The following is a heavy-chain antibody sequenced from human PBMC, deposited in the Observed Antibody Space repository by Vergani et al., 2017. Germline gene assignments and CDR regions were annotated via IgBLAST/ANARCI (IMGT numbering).Heavy chain of an antibody. CDR2: INHSGST. Sequence: QVQLQQWGAGLLKPSETLSLTCAVYGGSFSGYYWSWIRQPPGKGLEWIGEINHSGSTNYNPSLKSRVTISVDTSKNQFSLKLSSVTAADTAVYYCARGYYYDSSGLLNLYYFDYWGQGTLVTVSS. CDR1: GGSFSGYY. V-gene: IGHV4-34*01. D-gene: IGHD3-22*01. CDR3: ARGYYYDSSGLLNLYYFDY. J-gene: IGHJ4*02.